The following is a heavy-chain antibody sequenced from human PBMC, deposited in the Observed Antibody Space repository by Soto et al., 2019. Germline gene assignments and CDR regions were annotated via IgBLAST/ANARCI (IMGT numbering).Heavy chain of an antibody. CDR3: ARGRYGDY. V-gene: IGHV1-18*01. CDR2: ISAHNNT. Sequence: QVHLVQSGAEVKKPGASVKVSCKASGYTFTSYGITWVRQAPGQGLEWMGWISAHNNTDYAQKLQGRVIVTRDPSTSTAYMELRSLRSDDTAVYYCARGRYGDYWGQGALVTVSS. CDR1: GYTFTSYG. D-gene: IGHD1-1*01. J-gene: IGHJ4*02.